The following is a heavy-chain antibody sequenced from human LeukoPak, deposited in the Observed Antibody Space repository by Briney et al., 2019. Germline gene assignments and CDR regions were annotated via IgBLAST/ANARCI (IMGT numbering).Heavy chain of an antibody. CDR1: GDSVSSNSAA. Sequence: SQTLSLTCAISGDSVSSNSAAWNWIRQSPSRGLEWLGRTYYRSKWYNDYAVSVKSRITINPDTSKNQFSLQLNSVTPEDTAVYYCAREGDSSGWGFGYYYMDVWGKGTTVTVSS. J-gene: IGHJ6*03. V-gene: IGHV6-1*01. D-gene: IGHD6-19*01. CDR3: AREGDSSGWGFGYYYMDV. CDR2: TYYRSKWYN.